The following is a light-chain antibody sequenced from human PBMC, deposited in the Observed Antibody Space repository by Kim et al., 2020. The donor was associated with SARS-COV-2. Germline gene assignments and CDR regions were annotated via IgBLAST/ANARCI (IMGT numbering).Light chain of an antibody. CDR2: GKD. J-gene: IGLJ2*01. CDR3: NSRDSNDNVV. V-gene: IGLV3-19*01. CDR1: SLRSYY. Sequence: SSALTQDPAVSVALGQTVRITCQGDSLRSYYATWYQQKAGQAPIPVIYGKDNRPSGIPDRFSGSSSGNTASLTITGAQAEDEADYYCNSRDSNDNVVFGG.